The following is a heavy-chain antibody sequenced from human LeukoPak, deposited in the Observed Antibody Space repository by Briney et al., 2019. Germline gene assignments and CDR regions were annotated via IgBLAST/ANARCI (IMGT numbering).Heavy chain of an antibody. J-gene: IGHJ4*02. Sequence: GESLKISCKGSGYSFTSYWIGWVRQMPGKGLEWMGIIYPGDSDTRYSPSFQGQVTISADKSISTAYLQWSSLKASDTAMYYCASAAHCGGDCQYYFDYWGQGTLVTVSS. CDR2: IYPGDSDT. D-gene: IGHD2-21*02. CDR1: GYSFTSYW. V-gene: IGHV5-51*01. CDR3: ASAAHCGGDCQYYFDY.